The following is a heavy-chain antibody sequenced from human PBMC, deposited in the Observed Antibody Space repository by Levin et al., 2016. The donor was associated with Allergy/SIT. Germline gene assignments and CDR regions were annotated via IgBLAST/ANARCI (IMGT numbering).Heavy chain of an antibody. V-gene: IGHV1-69*06. J-gene: IGHJ6*02. CDR2: IIPIFGTA. D-gene: IGHD3-3*01. Sequence: WVRQAPGQGLEWMGGIIPIFGTANYAQKFQGRVTITADKSTSTAYMELSSLRSEDTAVYYCARDLSRNYDFWSGLKPYGMDVWGQGTTVTVSS. CDR3: ARDLSRNYDFWSGLKPYGMDV.